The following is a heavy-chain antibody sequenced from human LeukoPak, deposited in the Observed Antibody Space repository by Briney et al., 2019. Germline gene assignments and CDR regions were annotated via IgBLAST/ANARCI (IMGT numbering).Heavy chain of an antibody. CDR2: LSGSGGST. V-gene: IGHV3-23*01. J-gene: IGHJ4*02. Sequence: PGGSLRLSCAASGFTFSSYAMSWVRQAPGKGLEWVSALSGSGGSTYYADSVKGRFTISRDNSKNTLYLQMNSLRAEDTAVYYCAKVGMGVATIYYFDYWGQGTLVTVSS. CDR3: AKVGMGVATIYYFDY. CDR1: GFTFSSYA. D-gene: IGHD5-12*01.